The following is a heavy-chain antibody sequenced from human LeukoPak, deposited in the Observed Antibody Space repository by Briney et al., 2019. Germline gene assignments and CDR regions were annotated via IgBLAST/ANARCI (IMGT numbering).Heavy chain of an antibody. V-gene: IGHV1-2*02. J-gene: IGHJ4*02. Sequence: GASVKVSCKASGYTFTSYYMHWVRQAPGQGLEWMGWINPNSGGTNYAQKFQGRVTMTRDTSISTAYMELSRLRSDDTAVYYCARIRRGYSYGGDYWGQGTLVTVSS. CDR1: GYTFTSYY. CDR3: ARIRRGYSYGGDY. D-gene: IGHD5-18*01. CDR2: INPNSGGT.